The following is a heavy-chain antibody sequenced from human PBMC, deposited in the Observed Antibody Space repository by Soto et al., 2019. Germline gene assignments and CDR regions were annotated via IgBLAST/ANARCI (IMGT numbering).Heavy chain of an antibody. CDR2: IYWDDDK. J-gene: IGHJ4*02. V-gene: IGHV2-5*02. Sequence: ESGPTLVNPTQTLTLTCSLSGFSVSSNGARVGWIRQPPGKALEWLALIYWDDDKKYNPSLKSRLTITKDPSENQVVLTVTDVEPADTATYYCALRLWGFTWNDGYLDYWGQGILVSVSS. CDR1: GFSVSSNGAR. CDR3: ALRLWGFTWNDGYLDY. D-gene: IGHD1-1*01.